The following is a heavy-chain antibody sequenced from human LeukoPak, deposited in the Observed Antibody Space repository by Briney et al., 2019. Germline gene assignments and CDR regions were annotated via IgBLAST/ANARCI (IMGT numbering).Heavy chain of an antibody. J-gene: IGHJ5*02. CDR2: IYSGGST. Sequence: GGSLRLSCAASGFTVSSNYMSWVRQAPGKGLEWVSVIYSGGSTYYADSVRGRFTISRDNSKNTLYLQMNSLRAEDTAVYYCARGIAAAANEDRFDPWGQGTLVTVSS. D-gene: IGHD6-13*01. CDR3: ARGIAAAANEDRFDP. V-gene: IGHV3-53*01. CDR1: GFTVSSNY.